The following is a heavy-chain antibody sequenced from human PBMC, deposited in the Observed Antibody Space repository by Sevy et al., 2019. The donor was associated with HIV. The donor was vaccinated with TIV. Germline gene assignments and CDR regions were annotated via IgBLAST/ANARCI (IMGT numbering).Heavy chain of an antibody. D-gene: IGHD3-3*01. CDR3: ARWHDFWSGYYTGDYYGMDV. CDR2: IYYSGTT. J-gene: IGHJ6*02. V-gene: IGHV4-31*03. CDR1: GGSISSGGYY. Sequence: SETLSLTCTVSGGSISSGGYYWTWIRQHPGKGLEWIGYIYYSGTTYYNPSLKSRVTISVDTSKNQFSLKLSSVTAADTAVYYCARWHDFWSGYYTGDYYGMDVRGQGTTVTVSS.